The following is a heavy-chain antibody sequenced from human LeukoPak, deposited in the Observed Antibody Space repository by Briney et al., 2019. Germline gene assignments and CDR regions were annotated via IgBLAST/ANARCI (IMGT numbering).Heavy chain of an antibody. V-gene: IGHV4-31*03. J-gene: IGHJ5*02. Sequence: SETLSLTCTVSGGSISSGGYYWSWIRQHPGKGLEWFGYIYYSGSTYYNPSLKSRVTISVDTSKNQFSLKLSSVTAADTAVYYCARGTVDTTENWFDPWGQGTLVTVSS. D-gene: IGHD1-1*01. CDR2: IYYSGST. CDR1: GGSISSGGYY. CDR3: ARGTVDTTENWFDP.